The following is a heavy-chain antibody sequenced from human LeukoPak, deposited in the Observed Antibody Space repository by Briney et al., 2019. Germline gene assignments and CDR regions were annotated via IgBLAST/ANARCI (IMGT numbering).Heavy chain of an antibody. V-gene: IGHV1-46*03. CDR2: INPSGGST. CDR3: ASFRPKSYGFWSGYSNDAFDI. D-gene: IGHD3-3*01. CDR1: GYTFTSYY. J-gene: IGHJ3*02. Sequence: GASVKVSCNASGYTFTSYYMHWVRQAPGQGLEWMGIINPSGGSTSYAQKFQGRVTMTRDTSTSTVYMELSSLRSEDTAVYYCASFRPKSYGFWSGYSNDAFDIWGQGTMVTVSS.